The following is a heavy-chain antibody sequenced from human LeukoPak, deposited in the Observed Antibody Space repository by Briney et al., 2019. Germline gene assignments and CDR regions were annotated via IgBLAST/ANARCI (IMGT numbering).Heavy chain of an antibody. D-gene: IGHD3-22*01. Sequence: GGSLRLSCAASGFTFSSYAMHWVRQAPGKGLEYVSAISNDGGSTYYANSVKGRLTISRDNSKNTLFLQMGSLRDEDMAVYYCARVGPYDSSGYYYPLFDYWGQGTLVTVSS. J-gene: IGHJ4*02. CDR2: ISNDGGST. CDR3: ARVGPYDSSGYYYPLFDY. V-gene: IGHV3-64*01. CDR1: GFTFSSYA.